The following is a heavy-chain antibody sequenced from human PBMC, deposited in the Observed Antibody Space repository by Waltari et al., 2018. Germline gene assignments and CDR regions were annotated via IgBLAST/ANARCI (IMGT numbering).Heavy chain of an antibody. D-gene: IGHD4-17*01. CDR2: INPNSGDT. Sequence: QVHLVQSGAEVKTPGASVTVSCKASGYTFPAYYIQWVRRAPGQGLEWMGRINPNSGDTNYAQKFQGRVTLTRDTSINTAYMELSSLKSDDTAVYYCARDLGSDYGNRDYWGQGTLVTVPS. CDR1: GYTFPAYY. J-gene: IGHJ4*02. CDR3: ARDLGSDYGNRDY. V-gene: IGHV1-2*06.